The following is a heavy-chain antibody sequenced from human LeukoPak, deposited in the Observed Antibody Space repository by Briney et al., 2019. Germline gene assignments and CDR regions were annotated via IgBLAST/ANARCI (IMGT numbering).Heavy chain of an antibody. Sequence: GRSLRLSCAASGFTFSSYGMHWVRQAPGKGLEWVAVIPYDGSNKYYADSVKGRFTTSRDNSKNTLYLQMNSLRAEDTAVYYCAKPLDYGDYNFDYWGQGTLVTVSS. CDR1: GFTFSSYG. CDR2: IPYDGSNK. V-gene: IGHV3-30*18. D-gene: IGHD4-17*01. CDR3: AKPLDYGDYNFDY. J-gene: IGHJ4*02.